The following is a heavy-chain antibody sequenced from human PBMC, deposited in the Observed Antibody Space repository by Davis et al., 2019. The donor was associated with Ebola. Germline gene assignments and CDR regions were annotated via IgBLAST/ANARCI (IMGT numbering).Heavy chain of an antibody. D-gene: IGHD3-22*01. J-gene: IGHJ4*02. CDR3: ARVSSGYPYLDY. CDR2: NYYSGST. CDR1: GGSISSGGYY. Sequence: SETLSLTCTVSGGSISSGGYYWSWIRQHPGQGLEWIGNNYYSGSTYYNPSLKSRVTISVDTSKNQFSLKLSSVTAADTAVYYCARVSSGYPYLDYWGQGTLVTVSS. V-gene: IGHV4-31*03.